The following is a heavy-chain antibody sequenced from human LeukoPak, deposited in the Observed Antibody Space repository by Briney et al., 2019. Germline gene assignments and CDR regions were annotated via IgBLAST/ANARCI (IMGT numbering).Heavy chain of an antibody. CDR2: ISSSGSTI. J-gene: IGHJ3*02. Sequence: GGSLRLSCAASGFTFSSYEMNWVRQAPGKGLEWVSYISSSGSTIYYADSVKGRFTISRDNSKNTLYLQMNSLRAEDTAVYYCARTYYYDSSGYYGSTVGAFDIWGQGTMVTVSS. V-gene: IGHV3-48*03. CDR1: GFTFSSYE. D-gene: IGHD3-22*01. CDR3: ARTYYYDSSGYYGSTVGAFDI.